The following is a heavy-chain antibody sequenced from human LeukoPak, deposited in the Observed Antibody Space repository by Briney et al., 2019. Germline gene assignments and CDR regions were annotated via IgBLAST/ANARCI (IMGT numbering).Heavy chain of an antibody. V-gene: IGHV7-4-1*02. J-gene: IGHJ4*02. CDR1: GYTFTNYA. CDR2: INTNTGNP. CDR3: AREGSLNSSSWYVPDY. D-gene: IGHD6-13*01. Sequence: ASVKVSCKASGYTFTNYAMNWVRQAPGQGLEWMGWINTNTGNPTYAQGFTGRFVFSLDTSVSTAYLQISSLKAEDTAVYYCAREGSLNSSSWYVPDYWGQGTLVTVSS.